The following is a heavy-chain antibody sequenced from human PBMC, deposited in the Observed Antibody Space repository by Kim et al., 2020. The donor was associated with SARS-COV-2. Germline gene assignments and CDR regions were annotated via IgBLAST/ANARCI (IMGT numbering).Heavy chain of an antibody. Sequence: ASVKVSCKASGYTFTSYAMHWVRQAPGQRLEWMGWINAGNGNTKYSQKFQGRVTITRDTSASTAYMELSSLRSEDTAVYYCARAPDVLLWFGEGFWFDPWGQGTLVTVSS. D-gene: IGHD3-10*01. CDR2: INAGNGNT. CDR1: GYTFTSYA. J-gene: IGHJ5*02. CDR3: ARAPDVLLWFGEGFWFDP. V-gene: IGHV1-3*01.